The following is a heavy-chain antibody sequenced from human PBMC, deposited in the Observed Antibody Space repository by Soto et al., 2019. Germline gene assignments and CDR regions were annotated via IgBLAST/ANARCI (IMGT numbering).Heavy chain of an antibody. CDR1: GGSISSGDYY. J-gene: IGHJ5*02. Sequence: PSETLSLTCTVSGGSISSGDYYWSWIRQPPGKGLEWIGYIYYSGSTYYNPSLKGRVTISVDTSKNQFSLKLSSVTAADTALYYCARQGYYGSGSYYKFRWFDPWGQGTLVTVSS. CDR2: IYYSGST. D-gene: IGHD3-10*01. CDR3: ARQGYYGSGSYYKFRWFDP. V-gene: IGHV4-30-4*01.